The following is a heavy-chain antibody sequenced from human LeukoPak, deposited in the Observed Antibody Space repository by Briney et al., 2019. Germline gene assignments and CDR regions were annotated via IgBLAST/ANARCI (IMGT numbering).Heavy chain of an antibody. D-gene: IGHD3-3*01. V-gene: IGHV3-7*01. CDR1: GFTFDSYW. Sequence: GSLRLSCAASGFTFDSYWMSWVRQAPGKGLEWVANLKHDGSDKFYVDSVKGRFTISRDNAKNLMYLQMNSMRVEDTAVYYCARDRGGKYDFWSGYGGNWFDSWGQGTLVTVSS. CDR2: LKHDGSDK. CDR3: ARDRGGKYDFWSGYGGNWFDS. J-gene: IGHJ5*01.